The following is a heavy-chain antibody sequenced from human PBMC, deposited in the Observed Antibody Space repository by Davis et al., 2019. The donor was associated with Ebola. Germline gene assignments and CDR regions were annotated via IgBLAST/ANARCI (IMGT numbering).Heavy chain of an antibody. V-gene: IGHV3-21*01. J-gene: IGHJ5*02. CDR1: GFTFSDYS. CDR2: ISSSSRYI. Sequence: GGSLRLSCAASGFTFSDYSMNWVRQAPGKGLEWVSSISSSSRYIYYADSVKGRFTISRDNAKNSLYLQMNSLRAEDTAVYYCARFQEGLKIRLFDPWGQGTLVTVSS. CDR3: ARFQEGLKIRLFDP.